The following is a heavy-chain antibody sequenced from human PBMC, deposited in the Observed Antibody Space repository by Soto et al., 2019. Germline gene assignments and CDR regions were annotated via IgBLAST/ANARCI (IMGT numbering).Heavy chain of an antibody. D-gene: IGHD3-9*01. Sequence: ASVKVSCKASGYTFTSYAMHWVRQAPGQRLEWMGWINAGNGNTKYSQKFQGRVTITRDTSASTAYMELSSLRSEDTAVYYCASDANYDILTGTGYFDYWGQGTLVT. CDR2: INAGNGNT. CDR1: GYTFTSYA. V-gene: IGHV1-3*01. CDR3: ASDANYDILTGTGYFDY. J-gene: IGHJ4*02.